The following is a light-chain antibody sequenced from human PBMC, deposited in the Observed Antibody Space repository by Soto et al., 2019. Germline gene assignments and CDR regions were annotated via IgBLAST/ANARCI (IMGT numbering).Light chain of an antibody. V-gene: IGKV1-5*03. Sequence: DIQMTQSPSTLSASVGDRDTITCRASQSISSWLTWYQQKPGKAPKLLIYKASSLESGVPSRFSGSGSGTEFTLTISSLQPDDFATYYCQQYNSYSWTFDQGTKVEIK. J-gene: IGKJ1*01. CDR1: QSISSW. CDR3: QQYNSYSWT. CDR2: KAS.